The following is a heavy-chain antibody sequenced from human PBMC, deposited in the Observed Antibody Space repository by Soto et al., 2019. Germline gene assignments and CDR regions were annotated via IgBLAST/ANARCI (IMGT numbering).Heavy chain of an antibody. CDR2: IRYSGIT. Sequence: PSGTLSLTCPVSGGSIISSTYDWGWIRQPPGKGLEWIGTIRYSGITYYNPSLKSRVTISVDTSKNQFSLRVSSVTAADTAVYYCARQTYIYALNYWYSDLWGRGTLVTVSS. J-gene: IGHJ2*01. CDR3: ARQTYIYALNYWYSDL. CDR1: GGSIISSTYD. D-gene: IGHD4-17*01. V-gene: IGHV4-39*01.